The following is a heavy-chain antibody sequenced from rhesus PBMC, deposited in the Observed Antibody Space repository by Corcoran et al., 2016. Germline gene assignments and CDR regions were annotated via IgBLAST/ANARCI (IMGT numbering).Heavy chain of an antibody. Sequence: DVQLVESGGGLVKPGGSLRLSCVASGFTFSSYEMHWVRQAPGKGLVWVSVISVSGVTIYYADSVKGRFTSSRDNAKNSLVLQMNSLRAEDTAVYYCTRNYYDSGYYTGGYFDYWGQGVLVTVSS. D-gene: IGHD3-28*01. CDR2: ISVSGVTI. CDR3: TRNYYDSGYYTGGYFDY. V-gene: IGHV3-100*02. CDR1: GFTFSSYE. J-gene: IGHJ4*01.